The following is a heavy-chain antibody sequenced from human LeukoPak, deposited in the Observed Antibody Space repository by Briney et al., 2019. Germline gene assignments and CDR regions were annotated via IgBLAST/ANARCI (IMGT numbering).Heavy chain of an antibody. CDR3: ARVSSYYGAGSYYKVEDAVDI. CDR1: GGSISSYY. V-gene: IGHV4-4*07. Sequence: PSETLSLTCTVSGGSISSYYWSWIRQPAGKGLEWIGRIYTSGSTIYNPSPKSRVTMSVDTSKTHSPLKLSSVTATDTAVDYCARVSSYYGAGSYYKVEDAVDIWGQGTMVTVSS. CDR2: IYTSGST. D-gene: IGHD3-10*01. J-gene: IGHJ3*02.